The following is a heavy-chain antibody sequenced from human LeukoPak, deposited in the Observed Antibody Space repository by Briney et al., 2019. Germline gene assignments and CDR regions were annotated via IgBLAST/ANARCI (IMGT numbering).Heavy chain of an antibody. D-gene: IGHD4-17*01. V-gene: IGHV1-2*02. CDR2: INPNSGGT. CDR3: AREPLPYGDYGDYYYYYYMDV. Sequence: ASVKVSCKASGYTFTGYYMHWVRQAPGQGLEWMGWINPNSGGTNYAQKFQGRVTMTRDTSISTAYMELSRLRSDDTAVYYCAREPLPYGDYGDYYYYYYMDVWGKGTTVTVSS. J-gene: IGHJ6*03. CDR1: GYTFTGYY.